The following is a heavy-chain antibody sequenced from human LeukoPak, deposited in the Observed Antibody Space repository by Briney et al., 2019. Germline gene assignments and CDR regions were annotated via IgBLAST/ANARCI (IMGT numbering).Heavy chain of an antibody. V-gene: IGHV1-69*04. CDR2: IIPILGIA. CDR1: GGTFSSYA. CDR3: ARASGYYYDSSGYYLDY. D-gene: IGHD3-22*01. Sequence: GASVKVSCKASGGTFSSYAISWVRQAPGQGLGWMGRIIPILGIANYAQKFQGRVTITADKSTSTAYMELSSLRSEDTAVYYCARASGYYYDSSGYYLDYWGQGTLVTVSS. J-gene: IGHJ4*02.